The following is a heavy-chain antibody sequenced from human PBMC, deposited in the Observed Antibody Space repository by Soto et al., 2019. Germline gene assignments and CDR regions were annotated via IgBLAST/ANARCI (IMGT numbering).Heavy chain of an antibody. V-gene: IGHV4-34*01. Sequence: QVQLQQWGAGLLESSETLSLSCAVYVGYFSDCYGCWIRQPPGKGMEWIGEGRHSGSTNYNTSLKNRVSVSVDTSKNKFSLKLSTVTADDTAVYFCARVPYSSSSLSYSYYSIDYWGKGTKVTVSS. J-gene: IGHJ6*03. D-gene: IGHD6-6*01. CDR1: VGYFSDCY. CDR2: GRHSGST. CDR3: ARVPYSSSSLSYSYYSIDY.